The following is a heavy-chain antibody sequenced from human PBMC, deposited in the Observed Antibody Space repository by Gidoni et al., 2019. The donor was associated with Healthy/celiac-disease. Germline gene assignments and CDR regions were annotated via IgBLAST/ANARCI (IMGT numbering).Heavy chain of an antibody. D-gene: IGHD3-22*01. J-gene: IGHJ6*03. Sequence: QVQLVQSGAEVKKPGASVKVYCKASGYTFTSYYMHWVRQAPGHGLEWMGIINPSGGSTSYAQKFQGRVTMTRDTSTSTVYMELSSLRSEDTAVYYCARGLDYYDSSGYYFDYYYYMDVWGKGTTVTVSS. CDR1: GYTFTSYY. CDR2: INPSGGST. CDR3: ARGLDYYDSSGYYFDYYYYMDV. V-gene: IGHV1-46*03.